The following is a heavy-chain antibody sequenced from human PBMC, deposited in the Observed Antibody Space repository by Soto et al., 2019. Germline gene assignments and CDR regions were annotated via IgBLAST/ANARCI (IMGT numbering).Heavy chain of an antibody. CDR1: GFIFRNYA. D-gene: IGHD6-19*01. CDR3: AIPSGLTVTGPDY. CDR2: IGGNGADT. Sequence: GSLRLSCAASGFIFRNYAMSWVRQAPGKGLEWVSAIGGNGADTYYADSVKGRFTISRDNSKNTLYLQMNSLRAEDTAVYFCAIPSGLTVTGPDYWGQGTLVTVSS. J-gene: IGHJ4*02. V-gene: IGHV3-23*01.